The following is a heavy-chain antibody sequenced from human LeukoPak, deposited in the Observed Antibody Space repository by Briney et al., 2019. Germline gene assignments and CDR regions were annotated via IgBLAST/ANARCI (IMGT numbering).Heavy chain of an antibody. J-gene: IGHJ3*02. CDR2: ISSSSSYM. D-gene: IGHD5-18*01. CDR3: ARGPLGYSYGYDAFDI. V-gene: IGHV3-21*01. CDR1: GFTFSSYS. Sequence: GGSLRLSCAASGFTFSSYSMNWVRQAPGKGPEWVSSISSSSSYMYYADSVKGRFTISRDNAKNSLYLQMNSLRAEDTAVYYCARGPLGYSYGYDAFDIWGQGTMVTVSS.